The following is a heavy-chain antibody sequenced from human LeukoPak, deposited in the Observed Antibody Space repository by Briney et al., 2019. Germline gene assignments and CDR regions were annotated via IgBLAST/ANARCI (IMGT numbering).Heavy chain of an antibody. D-gene: IGHD2-15*01. J-gene: IGHJ4*02. CDR3: ARGGPRYCSGGSCYLGY. CDR2: INHSGST. Sequence: SETLSLTCAVYGGSFSGYYWSWIRQPPGKGLEWIGEINHSGSTNYNPSLKSRVTISVDTSKNQFSLKLSSVTAADTAVYYCARGGPRYCSGGSCYLGYWGQGTLVTVSS. V-gene: IGHV4-34*01. CDR1: GGSFSGYY.